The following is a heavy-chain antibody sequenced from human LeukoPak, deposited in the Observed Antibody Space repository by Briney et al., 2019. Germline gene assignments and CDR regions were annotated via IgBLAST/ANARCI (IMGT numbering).Heavy chain of an antibody. CDR3: ARGANRYLIDY. J-gene: IGHJ4*02. Sequence: KPSQTLSLTCTVSGGSISSGSYYWSWIRQPAGKGLEWIGRIYTSGSTNYTPSLKSPVTISVDTSKNQFSLKLSSVTAADTAVYYCARGANRYLIDYWGQGTLVTVSS. CDR1: GGSISSGSYY. V-gene: IGHV4-61*02. D-gene: IGHD1-1*01. CDR2: IYTSGST.